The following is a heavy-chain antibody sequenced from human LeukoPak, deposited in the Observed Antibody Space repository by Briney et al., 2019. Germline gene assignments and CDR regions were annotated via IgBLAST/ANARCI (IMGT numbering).Heavy chain of an antibody. CDR2: IWYDGSNK. J-gene: IGHJ6*03. Sequence: GGSLRLSCAASGFTFSSYGMHWVRQAPGKGLEWVAVIWYDGSNKYYADSVKGRFTISRDNSKNTLYLQMNSLRAEDTAVYYCAKVAQLWINVHYMDVWGKGTTVTVSS. V-gene: IGHV3-33*06. CDR3: AKVAQLWINVHYMDV. D-gene: IGHD5-18*01. CDR1: GFTFSSYG.